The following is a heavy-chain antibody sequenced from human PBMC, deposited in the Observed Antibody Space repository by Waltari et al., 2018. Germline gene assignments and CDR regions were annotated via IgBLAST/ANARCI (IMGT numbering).Heavy chain of an antibody. CDR3: ARVSXSWPHARNGXDV. V-gene: IGHV2-26*01. J-gene: IGHJ6*02. D-gene: IGHD6-13*01. CDR1: GXSLSNARMG. CDR2: IFSNDEX. Sequence: QVTLKESGPVLVKPXETLTLTCTVXGXSLSNARMGVSWIRQPPGKALEWXAHIFSNDEXSYXTSXKSRXXISXDTSKSQXXXTMXNMDPVDTATXYCARVSXSWPHARNGXDVWGQGP.